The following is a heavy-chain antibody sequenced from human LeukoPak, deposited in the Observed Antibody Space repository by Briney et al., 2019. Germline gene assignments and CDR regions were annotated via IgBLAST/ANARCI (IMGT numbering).Heavy chain of an antibody. CDR2: ISDSGGGT. CDR1: RFTFNTYS. J-gene: IGHJ4*02. CDR3: DGADF. V-gene: IGHV3-23*01. Sequence: GGSLRLSCAASRFTFNTYSMNWARQAPGKGLEWVSTISDSGGGTYYADSVKGRFTISRDNSKNTLYLQMNSLRADDTAVYYCDGADFWGQGTLVTVSS.